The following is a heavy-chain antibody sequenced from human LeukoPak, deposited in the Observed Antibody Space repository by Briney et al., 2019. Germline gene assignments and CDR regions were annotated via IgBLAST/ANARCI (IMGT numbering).Heavy chain of an antibody. V-gene: IGHV4-59*11. D-gene: IGHD4-17*01. CDR1: DDSFSSHY. Sequence: SKTPSLTCAVSDDSFSSHYWTWIRQPPGKGLEWIGYISYIGSTNYNPSLKSRVTISVDTSKNQFSLKLSSVTAADTAVYYCARDLVTVTKGFDIWGQGTMVSVSS. J-gene: IGHJ3*02. CDR3: ARDLVTVTKGFDI. CDR2: ISYIGST.